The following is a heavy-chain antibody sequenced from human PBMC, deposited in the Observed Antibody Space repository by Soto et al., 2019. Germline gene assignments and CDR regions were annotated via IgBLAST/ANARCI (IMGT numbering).Heavy chain of an antibody. J-gene: IGHJ6*02. D-gene: IGHD2-2*01. CDR2: IIPIFGTA. CDR1: GGTFSSYA. Sequence: SVKVSCKASGGTFSSYAISWVRQAPGQGLEWMGGIIPIFGTANYAQKFQGRVTITADESTSTAYMELSSLRSEDTAVYYCASPRRIVVVPAATPYYYYGMDVWGQGTTVTVSS. V-gene: IGHV1-69*13. CDR3: ASPRRIVVVPAATPYYYYGMDV.